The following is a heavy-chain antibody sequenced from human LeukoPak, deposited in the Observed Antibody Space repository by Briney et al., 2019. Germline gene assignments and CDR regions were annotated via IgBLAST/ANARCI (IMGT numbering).Heavy chain of an antibody. CDR1: GGSISSYY. CDR2: IYYSGST. J-gene: IGHJ6*03. V-gene: IGHV4-59*01. Sequence: SETLSLTCTVSGGSISSYYWSWIRQPPGKGLEWIGYIYYSGSTNYNPSLKSRVTISVDPSKNQFSLKLSSVTAADTAVYYCAGSIAAAGIYYYYYMDVWGKGTTVTVSS. D-gene: IGHD6-13*01. CDR3: AGSIAAAGIYYYYYMDV.